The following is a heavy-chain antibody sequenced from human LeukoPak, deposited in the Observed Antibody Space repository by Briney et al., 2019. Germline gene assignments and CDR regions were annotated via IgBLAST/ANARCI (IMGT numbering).Heavy chain of an antibody. V-gene: IGHV3-33*01. D-gene: IGHD3-10*01. CDR3: ARDDQSVTMGRGQANYYYYGMDD. J-gene: IGHJ6*02. CDR2: IWYDGSND. Sequence: GGSLRLSCAASGFTFSSFGMYWVREAPGKGLEGGGVIWYDGSNDDYADAVKGRFTISRDISKNTLDLQMNSLSAEDTAVYYCARDDQSVTMGRGQANYYYYGMDDWGQGTTVIVSS. CDR1: GFTFSSFG.